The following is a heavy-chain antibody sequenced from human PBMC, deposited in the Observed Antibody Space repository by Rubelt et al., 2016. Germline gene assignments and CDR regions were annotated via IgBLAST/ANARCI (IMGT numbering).Heavy chain of an antibody. Sequence: QVQLVQSGAEVKKPGASVKVSCKASGYTFTGYYMHWVRQAPGQGLEWMGRNNPNSGGTNYAQKLKGRVPMTTEQSTGTDYMELRGLRSDDTAVYYCARGDRSFDYWGQGTLVTVSS. CDR3: ARGDRSFDY. CDR1: GYTFTGYY. CDR2: NNPNSGGT. D-gene: IGHD3-16*01. J-gene: IGHJ4*02. V-gene: IGHV1-2*06.